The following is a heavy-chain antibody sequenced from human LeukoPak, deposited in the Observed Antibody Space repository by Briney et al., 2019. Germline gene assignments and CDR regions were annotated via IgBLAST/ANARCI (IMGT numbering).Heavy chain of an antibody. J-gene: IGHJ4*02. CDR3: ARHSYDSSGEETSFDY. Sequence: SETLSLTCAVYGGSFSGYYWSWIRQPPGKGLEWIGEINHRGSTNYNPSLKSRVTISVDTSKNQFSLKLSSVTAADTAVYYCARHSYDSSGEETSFDYWGQGTLVTVSS. V-gene: IGHV4-34*01. CDR2: INHRGST. CDR1: GGSFSGYY. D-gene: IGHD3-22*01.